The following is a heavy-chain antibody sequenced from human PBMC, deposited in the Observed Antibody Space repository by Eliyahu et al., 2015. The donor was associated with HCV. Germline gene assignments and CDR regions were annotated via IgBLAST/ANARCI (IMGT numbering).Heavy chain of an antibody. D-gene: IGHD3-22*01. CDR3: ARARIAKIVVGKGGWFDP. CDR2: IXPIXGTA. CDR1: GGTFXSYA. J-gene: IGHJ5*02. V-gene: IGHV1-69*06. Sequence: QVQLVQSGAEVKKPGSXVKVSCXAXGGTFXSYAISWVXQAPGQGLXWMGGIXPIXGTANYXQKFQGRVTITADKSTSTAYMELSSLRSEXTAVYYCARARIAKIVVGKGGWFDPWGQGTLVTVSS.